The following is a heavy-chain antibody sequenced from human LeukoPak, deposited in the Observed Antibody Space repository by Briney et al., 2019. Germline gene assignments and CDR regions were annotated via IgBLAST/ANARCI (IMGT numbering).Heavy chain of an antibody. CDR1: GFPLSSYD. Sequence: PGRPLRLLCAPSGFPLSSYDVHGPRQAPGKAVEGVADISYVGSNKYSVGSVKGRFTISRDNSKKTLYLQMNSLRAKDTAVYYCAKDSHCSSTSCYGRLKYWGQGTLVTVSS. CDR2: ISYVGSNK. V-gene: IGHV3-30*18. D-gene: IGHD2-2*01. CDR3: AKDSHCSSTSCYGRLKY. J-gene: IGHJ4*02.